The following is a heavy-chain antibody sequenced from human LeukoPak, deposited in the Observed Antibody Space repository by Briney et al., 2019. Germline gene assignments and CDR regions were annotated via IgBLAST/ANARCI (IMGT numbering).Heavy chain of an antibody. D-gene: IGHD3-22*01. Sequence: SQTLSLTCTVSGGSISSGDYYWSWIRQPAGKGLEWIGRIYTSGSTNYSPSLKSRVTISVDTSKNQFSLKLTSVTAADTAVYYCARDLKSHYEGTYYYYYMDVWGKGTTVTVSS. CDR3: ARDLKSHYEGTYYYYYMDV. CDR1: GGSISSGDYY. CDR2: IYTSGST. V-gene: IGHV4-61*02. J-gene: IGHJ6*03.